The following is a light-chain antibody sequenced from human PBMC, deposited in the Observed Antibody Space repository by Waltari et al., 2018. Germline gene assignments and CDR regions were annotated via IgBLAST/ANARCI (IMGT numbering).Light chain of an antibody. CDR1: QSLLDSNGKTF. CDR3: MQSIELPRT. V-gene: IGKV2D-29*01. Sequence: EIVMTQTPLSLSVTPGQTASIFCKSSQSLLDSNGKTFLSWYLQKPGQPPQLLIYEVSNRFPGMPDRFSGSGSGTDFALKISRVEAEDVGVYYCMQSIELPRTCGQGTKVEIK. CDR2: EVS. J-gene: IGKJ1*01.